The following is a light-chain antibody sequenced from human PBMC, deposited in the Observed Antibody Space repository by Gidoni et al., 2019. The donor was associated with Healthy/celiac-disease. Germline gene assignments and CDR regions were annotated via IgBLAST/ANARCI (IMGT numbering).Light chain of an antibody. J-gene: IGKJ4*01. CDR3: QQHSSTPFT. V-gene: IGKV4-1*01. CDR1: QSVLYSSNNKNY. CDR2: WAS. Sequence: DIVMTQSPDSLAVSLGERATINCKSSQSVLYSSNNKNYLAWYQQKPGQPPKLLIYWASTRESGFPDRFRGSGSGKDFPLPTSSLQAEDVAVYYCQQHSSTPFTFGRGTKVEIK.